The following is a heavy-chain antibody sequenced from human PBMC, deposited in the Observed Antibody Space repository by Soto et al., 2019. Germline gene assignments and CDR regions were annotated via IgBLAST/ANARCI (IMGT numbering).Heavy chain of an antibody. Sequence: EVQLVESGGGLVQPGGSLRLSCTASGFSFSAYWMNWVHQAPGKGLEWVANIKQDGSTKNYADSVRGRFTISRDNAKNSLYLQMDSLSAEDTAVYYCAPRDFWGQGTLVTVSS. J-gene: IGHJ4*02. V-gene: IGHV3-7*05. CDR1: GFSFSAYW. CDR2: IKQDGSTK. CDR3: APRDF.